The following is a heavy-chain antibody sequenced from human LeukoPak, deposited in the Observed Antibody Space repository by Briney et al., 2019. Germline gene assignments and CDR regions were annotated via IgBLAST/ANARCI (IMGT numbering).Heavy chain of an antibody. CDR3: ARDQQTHDAFDI. Sequence: GGSLRLSCAASGFTVSSNYMSWVRQAPGKGLEWVSVIYSGGSTYYADSVKGRFTISRDNSKNTLYLQMNSLRAEDTAVYYCARDQQTHDAFDIWGQGTMVTVSS. D-gene: IGHD1/OR15-1a*01. J-gene: IGHJ3*02. CDR2: IYSGGST. V-gene: IGHV3-66*01. CDR1: GFTVSSNY.